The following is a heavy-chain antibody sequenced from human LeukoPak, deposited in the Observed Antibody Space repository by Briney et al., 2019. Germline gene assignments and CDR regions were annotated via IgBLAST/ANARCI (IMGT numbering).Heavy chain of an antibody. D-gene: IGHD2-15*01. CDR2: INHSGST. Sequence: SETLSLTCAVYGGSFSGYYWSWIRQPPGKGLEWIGEINHSGSTNYNPSLKSRVTISVDTSKNQFSLKLSSVTAADTAVYYCAREANCSGGSCYSRGVWFDPWGQGTLVTVSS. V-gene: IGHV4-34*01. CDR1: GGSFSGYY. J-gene: IGHJ5*02. CDR3: AREANCSGGSCYSRGVWFDP.